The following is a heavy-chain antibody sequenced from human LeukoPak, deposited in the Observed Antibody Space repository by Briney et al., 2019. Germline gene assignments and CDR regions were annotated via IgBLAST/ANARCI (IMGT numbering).Heavy chain of an antibody. J-gene: IGHJ5*02. Sequence: AETLSLTCAVYGEAFSGYYWSWIRQPPGKGLEWIGDINHSGSTNYNPSLKSRVTISVDTSKNQFSLKLSSVTAADTAVYYCAKAFTAGAAAGHTWFNPWGQGTLVTVSS. D-gene: IGHD6-13*01. CDR3: AKAFTAGAAAGHTWFNP. CDR2: INHSGST. V-gene: IGHV4-34*01. CDR1: GEAFSGYY.